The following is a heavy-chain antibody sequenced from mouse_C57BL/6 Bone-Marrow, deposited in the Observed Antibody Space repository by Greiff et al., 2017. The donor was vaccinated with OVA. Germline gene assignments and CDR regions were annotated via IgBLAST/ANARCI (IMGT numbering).Heavy chain of an antibody. CDR3: ARRHITTVVIDY. CDR2: ISNGGGST. CDR1: GFTFSDYY. Sequence: EVMLVESGGGLVQPGGSLKLSCAASGFTFSDYYMYWVRQTPEKRLEWVAYISNGGGSTYYPDTVKGRFTISRDNAKNTLYRQLSRLKSEDTAMYYCARRHITTVVIDYWGQGTTLTVSS. J-gene: IGHJ2*01. V-gene: IGHV5-12*01. D-gene: IGHD1-1*01.